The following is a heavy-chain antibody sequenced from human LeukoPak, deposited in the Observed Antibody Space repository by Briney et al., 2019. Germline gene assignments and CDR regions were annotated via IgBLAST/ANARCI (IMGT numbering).Heavy chain of an antibody. V-gene: IGHV1-24*01. Sequence: SVKVSCKVSGYTLTELSMHWVRQAPGKGLEWVGGFDPEDGETIYVQKCQGRVSMTEDTSTDTAYMELSSLRSEDTAVYYCATDVRGLLWFGESPRYWGQGTRVTVSS. CDR2: FDPEDGET. D-gene: IGHD3-10*01. CDR3: ATDVRGLLWFGESPRY. CDR1: GYTLTELS. J-gene: IGHJ4*02.